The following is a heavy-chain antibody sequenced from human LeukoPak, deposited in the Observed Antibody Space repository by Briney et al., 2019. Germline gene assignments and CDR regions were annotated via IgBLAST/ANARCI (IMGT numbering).Heavy chain of an antibody. D-gene: IGHD6-13*01. J-gene: IGHJ4*02. CDR3: ARVSGRIAAAGSDY. Sequence: ASVKVSCKASGYTFTGYYMHWVRQAPGQGLEWMGWINPNSGGTNYAQKFQGRVTITRNTSISTAYMELSSLRSEDTAVYYCARVSGRIAAAGSDYWGQGTLVTVSS. V-gene: IGHV1-2*02. CDR2: INPNSGGT. CDR1: GYTFTGYY.